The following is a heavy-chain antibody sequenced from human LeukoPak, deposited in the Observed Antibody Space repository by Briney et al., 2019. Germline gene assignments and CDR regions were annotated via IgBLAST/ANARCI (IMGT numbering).Heavy chain of an antibody. J-gene: IGHJ4*02. CDR1: GGSISSYY. Sequence: SETLSLTCTVSGGSISSYYWSWIRQPPRKGLEWIGYIYYSGSTNYNPSLKSRVTISVDTSKNQFSLKLSSVTAADTAVYYCARGEDSSSWYYFDYWGQGTLVTVSS. D-gene: IGHD6-13*01. V-gene: IGHV4-59*01. CDR3: ARGEDSSSWYYFDY. CDR2: IYYSGST.